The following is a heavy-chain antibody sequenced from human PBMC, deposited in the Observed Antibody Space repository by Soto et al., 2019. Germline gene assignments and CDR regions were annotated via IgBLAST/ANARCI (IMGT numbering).Heavy chain of an antibody. J-gene: IGHJ4*02. Sequence: GGSLRLSCAASGFTFSSYWMSWVRQAPGKGLEWVANIKQDGSEKYYVDSVKGRFTISRDNAKNSLYLQMNSLRAEDTAVYYCARVPIYCTNGVCYRDYWGQGTLVTVSS. D-gene: IGHD2-8*01. V-gene: IGHV3-7*05. CDR2: IKQDGSEK. CDR1: GFTFSSYW. CDR3: ARVPIYCTNGVCYRDY.